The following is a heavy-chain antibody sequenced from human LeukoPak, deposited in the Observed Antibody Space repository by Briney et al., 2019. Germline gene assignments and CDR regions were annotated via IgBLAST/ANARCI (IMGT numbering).Heavy chain of an antibody. CDR1: GYTFTSFY. V-gene: IGHV1-46*01. CDR3: ARDYHGSGSLTTFDY. D-gene: IGHD3-10*01. CDR2: INPRGGSA. J-gene: IGHJ4*02. Sequence: ASVKVSCKASGYTFTSFYMHWVRQAPGQGLEWMGIINPRGGSASSAQKFQGRVTLSKDTSTSTVYMELSSLRSEDTAVYYCARDYHGSGSLTTFDYWGQGTLVTVSS.